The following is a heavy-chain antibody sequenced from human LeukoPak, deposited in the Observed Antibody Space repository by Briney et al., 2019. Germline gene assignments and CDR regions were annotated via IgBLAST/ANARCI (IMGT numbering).Heavy chain of an antibody. D-gene: IGHD6-13*01. Sequence: SETLSLTCTVSGYPISMGYFWGWIRQPPGKGLEWIGSIFHTGYTFYDPSFKRRLTISVDTSKNQFSLRLSSVTAADTAVYYCARGLYSSSLFDYWGQGTLVTVSS. V-gene: IGHV4-38-2*02. CDR3: ARGLYSSSLFDY. CDR1: GYPISMGYF. J-gene: IGHJ4*02. CDR2: IFHTGYT.